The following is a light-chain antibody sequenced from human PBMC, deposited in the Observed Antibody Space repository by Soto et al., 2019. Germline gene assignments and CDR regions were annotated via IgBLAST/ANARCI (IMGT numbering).Light chain of an antibody. V-gene: IGLV1-47*02. CDR1: SSNIAINY. CDR3: AAWDDTVSGYV. Sequence: QSVLTQPPSASGTPGQRVTISCSGSSSNIAINYVYWYQQLPGVAPELLIYSNTQRPSGVPDRFSGSKSGTSASLTISGLRSEDEADYYCAAWDDTVSGYVFGTGTKVTVL. CDR2: SNT. J-gene: IGLJ1*01.